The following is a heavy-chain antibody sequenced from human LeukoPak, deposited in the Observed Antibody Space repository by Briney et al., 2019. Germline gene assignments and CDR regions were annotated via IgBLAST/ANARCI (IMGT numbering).Heavy chain of an antibody. Sequence: GGSLRLSCEGSAFIFSGHWMNWVRQTPGKGLEWVASIKEDGSERQYVDSVKGRFSISRDNTKGSLFLQLNSLRAEDTAVYYCAREGYGGNAPDYWGQGTLVTVSS. V-gene: IGHV3-7*03. CDR1: AFIFSGHW. CDR3: AREGYGGNAPDY. D-gene: IGHD4-23*01. CDR2: IKEDGSER. J-gene: IGHJ4*02.